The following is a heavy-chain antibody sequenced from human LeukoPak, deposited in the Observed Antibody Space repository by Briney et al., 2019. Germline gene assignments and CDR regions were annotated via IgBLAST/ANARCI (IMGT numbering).Heavy chain of an antibody. Sequence: SETLSLTCTVSGGSISSYYWSWIRQPPGKGLEWIGYIYYSGSTNYNPSLKSRVTISVDTSKNQFSLKLSSVTAAGTAVYYCARRTIDWGRSYYFDYWGQGTLVTVSS. CDR3: ARRTIDWGRSYYFDY. CDR1: GGSISSYY. CDR2: IYYSGST. V-gene: IGHV4-59*08. D-gene: IGHD3-9*01. J-gene: IGHJ4*02.